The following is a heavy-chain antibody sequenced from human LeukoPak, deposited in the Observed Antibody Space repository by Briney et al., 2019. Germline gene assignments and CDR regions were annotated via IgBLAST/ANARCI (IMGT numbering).Heavy chain of an antibody. V-gene: IGHV3-9*01. Sequence: GGSLRLPCAASGFTFDDYGLHWVRQVPGKGLEWVSGINYQSATFDADSVKGRFTISRDNAKSLLFLVMDSLRPEDSALYYCVKDAGIAARPWYFDSWGQGTQVIVSS. CDR3: VKDAGIAARPWYFDS. CDR2: INYQSATF. J-gene: IGHJ4*02. D-gene: IGHD6-6*01. CDR1: GFTFDDYG.